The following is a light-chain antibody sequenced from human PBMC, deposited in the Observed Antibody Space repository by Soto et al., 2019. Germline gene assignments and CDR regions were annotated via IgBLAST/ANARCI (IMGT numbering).Light chain of an antibody. CDR2: AAS. CDR1: PSISNY. V-gene: IGKV1-39*01. J-gene: IGKJ2*01. CDR3: QQSYSTPT. Sequence: DIQMTQSPSSLSASVGDRVTITCRTSPSISNYLNWYQQTPGKAPKLLIHAASTLQSGVPSRFSGSGSGTDFTLTITGLRPGDFATYYCQQSYSTPTFGQGTKVDMK.